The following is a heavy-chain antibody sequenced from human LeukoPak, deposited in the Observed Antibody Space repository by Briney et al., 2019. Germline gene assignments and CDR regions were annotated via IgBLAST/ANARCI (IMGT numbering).Heavy chain of an antibody. D-gene: IGHD3-3*01. V-gene: IGHV1-69*04. CDR1: GGTFSSYT. CDR3: ARDLNDFWSGNNWFDP. J-gene: IGHJ5*02. Sequence: SVKVSCKASGGTFSSYTISWVRQAPGQGLEWMGRIIPILGIANYAQKFQGRVTITADKSTSRAYMELSSLRSEDTAVYYCARDLNDFWSGNNWFDPWGQGTLVTVSS. CDR2: IIPILGIA.